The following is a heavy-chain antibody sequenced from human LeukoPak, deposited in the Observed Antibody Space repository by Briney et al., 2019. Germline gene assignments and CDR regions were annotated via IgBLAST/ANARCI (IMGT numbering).Heavy chain of an antibody. CDR1: GGSISSSSYY. CDR3: ARHGHEARWTGLGYFDY. J-gene: IGHJ4*02. Sequence: TSETLSLTCTVSGGSISSSSYYWGWIRQPPGKGVEWIGSVYYSGSTYYNPSLKSRVTISVDTSKNQFSLKLSSVTAADTAVYCCARHGHEARWTGLGYFDYWGQGTLVTVSS. V-gene: IGHV4-39*01. CDR2: VYYSGST. D-gene: IGHD3/OR15-3a*01.